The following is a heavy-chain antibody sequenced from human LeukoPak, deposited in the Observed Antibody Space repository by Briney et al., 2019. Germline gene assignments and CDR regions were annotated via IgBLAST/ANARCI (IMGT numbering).Heavy chain of an antibody. V-gene: IGHV4-59*01. Sequence: SETLSLTCTVSGGSIRNYYWNWIRQPPGKGLEWIGYIYYSGSTNYNPSLKSRVTISVDTSKNQFSLKLSSVTAADTAVYYCARVGSRYYDSSGYYSNWFDPWGQGTLVTVSS. D-gene: IGHD3-22*01. CDR3: ARVGSRYYDSSGYYSNWFDP. CDR2: IYYSGST. CDR1: GGSIRNYY. J-gene: IGHJ5*02.